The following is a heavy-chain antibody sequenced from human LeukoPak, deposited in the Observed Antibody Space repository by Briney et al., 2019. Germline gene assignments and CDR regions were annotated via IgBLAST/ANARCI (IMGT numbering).Heavy chain of an antibody. V-gene: IGHV4-39*01. CDR2: IYYRGST. Sequence: PSETLSLTCTVSGGSISSNNYYWGWIRQPPGKGLEWIGSIYYRGSTYYNPSLKSRVTISVDTSKNQFSLKLSSVTAADTAVYYCASYYMVRGVTDVNWFDPWGQGTLVTVSS. CDR1: GGSISSNNYY. CDR3: ASYYMVRGVTDVNWFDP. J-gene: IGHJ5*02. D-gene: IGHD3-10*01.